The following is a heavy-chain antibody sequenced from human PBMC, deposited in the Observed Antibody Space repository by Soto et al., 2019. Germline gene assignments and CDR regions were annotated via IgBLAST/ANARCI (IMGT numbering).Heavy chain of an antibody. J-gene: IGHJ4*02. V-gene: IGHV4-31*03. CDR2: IYYSGST. CDR1: GGSISTGGYY. CDR3: ARGRSVTLFDN. D-gene: IGHD4-17*01. Sequence: QVQLQESGPGLVKPSQTLSLTCTVSGGSISTGGYYWTWIRQHPGKGLEWIGYIYYSGSTDYNPSLKSRVTISVDTSKNQFSLKLSSVTAADTAVYYCARGRSVTLFDNWGQGTLVTVSS.